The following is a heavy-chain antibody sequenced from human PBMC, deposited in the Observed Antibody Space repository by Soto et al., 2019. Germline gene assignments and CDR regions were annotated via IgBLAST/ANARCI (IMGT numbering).Heavy chain of an antibody. J-gene: IGHJ4*02. CDR1: GFTFSDYY. CDR3: ARWDYYDSSGYLY. CDR2: ISSSSSYT. V-gene: IGHV3-11*03. D-gene: IGHD3-22*01. Sequence: GGSLRLSCAASGFTFSDYYMSWIRQAPGKGLEWVSYISSSSSYTNYADSVKGRFTISRDNAKNSLYLQMNSLRAEDTAVYYCARWDYYDSSGYLYWGQGTLVTVSS.